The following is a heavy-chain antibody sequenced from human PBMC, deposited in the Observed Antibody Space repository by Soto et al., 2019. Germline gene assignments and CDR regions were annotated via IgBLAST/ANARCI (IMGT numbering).Heavy chain of an antibody. CDR1: GYTFVDYA. CDR3: TREAVVAENWFDP. V-gene: IGHV1-3*01. J-gene: IGHJ5*02. D-gene: IGHD3-22*01. CDR2: MDPKTGNI. Sequence: ASVKVSCKASGYTFVDYALHWVRQAPGQGLEWVGWMDPKTGNIKSSHKFEDRVSITRDTATSTAYMELSGLRSEDTAVYFCTREAVVAENWFDPWGQGTLVTVSS.